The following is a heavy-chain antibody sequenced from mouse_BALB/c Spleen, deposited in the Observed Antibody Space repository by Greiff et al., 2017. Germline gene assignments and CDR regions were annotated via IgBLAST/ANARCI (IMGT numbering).Heavy chain of an antibody. CDR3: ARERDGSSYYFDY. V-gene: IGHV5-6-5*01. J-gene: IGHJ2*01. CDR2: ISSGGST. Sequence: EVKVVESGGGLVKPGGSLKLSCAASGFTFSSYAMSWVRQTPEKRLEWVASISSGGSTYYPDSVKGRFTISRDNARNILYLQMSSLRSEDTAMYYCARERDGSSYYFDYWGQGTTLTVSS. D-gene: IGHD1-1*01. CDR1: GFTFSSYA.